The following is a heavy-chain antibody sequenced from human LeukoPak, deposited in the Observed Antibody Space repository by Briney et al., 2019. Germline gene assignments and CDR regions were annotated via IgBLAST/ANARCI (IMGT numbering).Heavy chain of an antibody. CDR1: GGSVRNSHY. J-gene: IGHJ4*02. Sequence: SETLSLTCTVSGGSVRNSHYWGWIRQSPRKGLEWIGTIYYSGRTYYNPSLKSRATISVDTSKNQFSLNLSSVTAADTAVYYCARSLSKGLTYFGNWGQGTLVTVSS. CDR3: ARSLSKGLTYFGN. CDR2: IYYSGRT. V-gene: IGHV4-39*01. D-gene: IGHD6-19*01.